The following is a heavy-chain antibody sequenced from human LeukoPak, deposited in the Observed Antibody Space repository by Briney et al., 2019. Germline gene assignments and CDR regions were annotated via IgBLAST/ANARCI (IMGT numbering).Heavy chain of an antibody. D-gene: IGHD3-10*01. Sequence: SETLSLTCTVSGGSISSSSYYWGWIRQPPGTGLEWIGSIYYSGSTYYNPSLKSRVTISVDTSKYQLSLKLSSVTAADTAVYYCARHSYYYGSGKGYYYCGMDVWGQGTLVTVSS. CDR3: ARHSYYYGSGKGYYYCGMDV. CDR2: IYYSGST. CDR1: GGSISSSSYY. V-gene: IGHV4-39*01. J-gene: IGHJ6*02.